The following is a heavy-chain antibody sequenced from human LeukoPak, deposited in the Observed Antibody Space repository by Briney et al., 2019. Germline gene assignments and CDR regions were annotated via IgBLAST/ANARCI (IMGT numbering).Heavy chain of an antibody. J-gene: IGHJ6*02. D-gene: IGHD6-6*01. CDR2: IIPIFGTA. Sequence: ASVKVSCKASGGTFSSYAISWVRQAPGQGLEWMGGIIPIFGTANYVQKFQGRVTITADESTSTAYMELSSLRSEDTAVYYCARTVVYSTSSPYYYGMDVWGQGPTVTVSS. CDR3: ARTVVYSTSSPYYYGMDV. CDR1: GGTFSSYA. V-gene: IGHV1-69*13.